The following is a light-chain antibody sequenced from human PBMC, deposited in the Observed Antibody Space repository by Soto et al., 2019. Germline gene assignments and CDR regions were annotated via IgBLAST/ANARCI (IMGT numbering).Light chain of an antibody. V-gene: IGKV2-30*01. Sequence: DVVLTQSPLSLAVSLGQPASISCRSSESLAYSDGESYLHWFHQRPGQSPRHLISKVSDRDSGVPDRFSGSGSDTEFTLKISRVEAEDVGVYYCMQGTHWPPAFGQGTRLEMK. CDR3: MQGTHWPPA. CDR1: ESLAYSDGESY. CDR2: KVS. J-gene: IGKJ5*01.